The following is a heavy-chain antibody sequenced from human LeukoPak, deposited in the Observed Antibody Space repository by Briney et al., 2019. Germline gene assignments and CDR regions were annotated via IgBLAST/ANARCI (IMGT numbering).Heavy chain of an antibody. CDR3: TRDYERDGSGSYYNVLVDYYYMDV. D-gene: IGHD3-10*01. CDR1: GFTFSSYA. V-gene: IGHV3-23*01. CDR2: ISGSGGST. Sequence: GGSLRLSCAASGFTFSSYAMSWVRQAPGKGLEWVSAISGSGGSTYYADSVKGRFTISRDNSKNTLYLQMNSLKTEDTAVCYYTRDYERDGSGSYYNVLVDYYYMDVWGKGTTVTISS. J-gene: IGHJ6*03.